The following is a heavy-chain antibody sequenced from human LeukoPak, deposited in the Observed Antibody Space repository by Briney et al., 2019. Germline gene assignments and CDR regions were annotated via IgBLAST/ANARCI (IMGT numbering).Heavy chain of an antibody. D-gene: IGHD2-21*01. V-gene: IGHV4-4*07. J-gene: IGHJ6*03. CDR2: IYTSGST. CDR1: GGSISSYY. Sequence: SETLSLTCTVSGGSISSYYWSWIRQPAGKGLEWVGRIYTSGSTNYNPSLKSRVTMSVDTSKNQFSLKLSSVTAADTAVYYCARNEVVYNYYHYMDVWGKGTTVTVSS. CDR3: ARNEVVYNYYHYMDV.